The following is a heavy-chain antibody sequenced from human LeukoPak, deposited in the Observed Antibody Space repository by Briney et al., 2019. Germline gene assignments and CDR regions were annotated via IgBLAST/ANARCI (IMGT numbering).Heavy chain of an antibody. CDR3: ARDRCSSTSCYPYPIPDY. CDR1: GFTFSSYA. D-gene: IGHD2-2*01. V-gene: IGHV3-30-3*01. Sequence: GGSLRLSCAASGFTFSSYAMHWVRQAPGKGLEWVAVISYDGGNKYYADSVKGRFTISRDNSKNTLYLQMNSLRAEDTAVYYCARDRCSSTSCYPYPIPDYWGQGTLVTVSS. CDR2: ISYDGGNK. J-gene: IGHJ4*02.